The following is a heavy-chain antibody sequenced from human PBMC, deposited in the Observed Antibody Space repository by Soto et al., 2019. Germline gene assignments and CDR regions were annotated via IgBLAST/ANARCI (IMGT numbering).Heavy chain of an antibody. Sequence: GGSLRLSCAASGFTFSSYGMHWVRQAPGKGLEWVAVIWYDGSNKYYADSVKGRFTNSRDNSKNTLYLQMNSLRAEDTAVYYCAREEAAAGPLSYYYGMDVWGQGTTVTVSS. CDR1: GFTFSSYG. V-gene: IGHV3-33*01. D-gene: IGHD6-13*01. CDR3: AREEAAAGPLSYYYGMDV. CDR2: IWYDGSNK. J-gene: IGHJ6*02.